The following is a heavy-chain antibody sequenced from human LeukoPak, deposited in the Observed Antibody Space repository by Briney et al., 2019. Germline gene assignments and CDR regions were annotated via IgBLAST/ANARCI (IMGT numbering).Heavy chain of an antibody. CDR1: GFTFSSYA. V-gene: IGHV3-30-3*01. CDR2: ISYDGSNK. D-gene: IGHD1-26*01. J-gene: IGHJ5*02. CDR3: ARAGVGGELGTCFAP. Sequence: GRSLRLSCAASGFTFSSYAMHWVRQAPGKGLEWVAVISYDGSNKYYADSVKGRFTISRDNSKNTLYLQMNSLRAEDTAVYYCARAGVGGELGTCFAPWAQGPLVTVSS.